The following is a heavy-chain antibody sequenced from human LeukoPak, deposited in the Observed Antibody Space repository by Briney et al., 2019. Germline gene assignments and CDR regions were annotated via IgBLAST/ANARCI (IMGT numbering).Heavy chain of an antibody. Sequence: GESLKISCKGSGYSFTSYWIGWVRQMRGKGMEWMGIIYPGDSDTRYSPHFQGQVTFPSDKSITTAYLQWSSLKASDTAMYYCARALKSDAFDIWGQGTMVTVSS. CDR1: GYSFTSYW. CDR3: ARALKSDAFDI. J-gene: IGHJ3*02. CDR2: IYPGDSDT. V-gene: IGHV5-51*01.